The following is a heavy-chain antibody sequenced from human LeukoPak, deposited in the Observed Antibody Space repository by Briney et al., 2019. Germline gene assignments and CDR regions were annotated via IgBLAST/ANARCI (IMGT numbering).Heavy chain of an antibody. D-gene: IGHD3-3*01. J-gene: IGHJ4*02. Sequence: PGGSLRLSCSTFGFNFANYGVSWFRQAPGQGLEWVGFLRSTVHGGPAEYAASVEGRFIISRDDSKSTAYLQMNSLKTEDTAVYYCTRAGGYDFWIDYWGQGTLVTVSS. V-gene: IGHV3-49*03. CDR3: TRAGGYDFWIDY. CDR1: GFNFANYG. CDR2: LRSTVHGGPA.